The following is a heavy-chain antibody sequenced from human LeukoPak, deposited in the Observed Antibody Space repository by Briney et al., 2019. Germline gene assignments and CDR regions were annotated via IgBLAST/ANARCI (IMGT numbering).Heavy chain of an antibody. Sequence: GRSLRLSCAASGFIFSNYGFHWVRQAPGKGLEWVALIWSDGSKKYYTDSVKGRFTISRDDSKNTLFLQMNSPRAEDMAVYYCARDIGTWPNSLFDYWGQGNLVTVSS. V-gene: IGHV3-33*01. CDR1: GFIFSNYG. CDR3: ARDIGTWPNSLFDY. D-gene: IGHD4-23*01. CDR2: IWSDGSKK. J-gene: IGHJ4*02.